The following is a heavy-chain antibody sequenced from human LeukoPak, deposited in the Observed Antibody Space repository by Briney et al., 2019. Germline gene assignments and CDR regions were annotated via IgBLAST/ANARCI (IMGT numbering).Heavy chain of an antibody. CDR1: GFTFSRYD. D-gene: IGHD3-3*01. J-gene: IGHJ4*02. CDR2: ISGSGGST. Sequence: GGTLRLSCAASGFTFSRYDMSWVRQAPGKGLEWVSAISGSGGSTYYADSVKSRFTISRDNSKNTLYLQMSSLRAEDTAVYYCASVGSTIFGVFIPHNWGQGTLVTVSS. V-gene: IGHV3-23*01. CDR3: ASVGSTIFGVFIPHN.